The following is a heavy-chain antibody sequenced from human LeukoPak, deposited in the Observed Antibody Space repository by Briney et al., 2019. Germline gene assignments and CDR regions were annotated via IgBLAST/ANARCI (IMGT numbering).Heavy chain of an antibody. Sequence: PSETLSLTCAVSGGSISSSNWWSWVRQPPGKGLEWIGEIYHSGSTNYNPSLKSRVTISVDKSKNQFSLKVSSVTAADTAVYYCASGTEAAGGTYYFDYWGQGTLVTVSS. J-gene: IGHJ4*02. V-gene: IGHV4-4*02. D-gene: IGHD6-13*01. CDR3: ASGTEAAGGTYYFDY. CDR2: IYHSGST. CDR1: GGSISSSNW.